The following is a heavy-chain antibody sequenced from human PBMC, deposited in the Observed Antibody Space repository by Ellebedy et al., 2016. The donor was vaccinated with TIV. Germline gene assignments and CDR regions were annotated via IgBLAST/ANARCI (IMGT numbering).Heavy chain of an antibody. Sequence: GESLKISXAASGFTFSSYAMSWVRQAPGKGLEWVSSIRGNGGSTYYADSVKGRFTISRDNSRNTLYLQMNTLRAEDTAVYYCAKEVGSGGGMDVWGQGTTVTVSS. D-gene: IGHD3-10*01. CDR2: IRGNGGST. V-gene: IGHV3-23*01. J-gene: IGHJ6*02. CDR1: GFTFSSYA. CDR3: AKEVGSGGGMDV.